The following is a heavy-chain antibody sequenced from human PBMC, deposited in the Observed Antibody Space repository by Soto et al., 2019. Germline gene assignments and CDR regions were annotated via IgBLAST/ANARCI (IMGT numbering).Heavy chain of an antibody. J-gene: IGHJ4*02. Sequence: GGSLRLSCAASGFTFSRYWMSWVRQAPGKGLEWVANIKQDGSEKYYVDSVKGRFTISRDNAKNSLYLQMNSLRAEDTAVYYCARGRIAAAGTWGQGTLVTVSS. CDR1: GFTFSRYW. CDR2: IKQDGSEK. D-gene: IGHD6-13*01. V-gene: IGHV3-7*01. CDR3: ARGRIAAAGT.